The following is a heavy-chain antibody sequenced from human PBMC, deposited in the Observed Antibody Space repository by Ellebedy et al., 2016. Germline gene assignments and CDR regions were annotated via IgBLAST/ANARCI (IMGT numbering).Heavy chain of an antibody. CDR2: VSDGGDGT. CDR1: GFTFRNYG. D-gene: IGHD5-18*01. J-gene: IGHJ6*02. Sequence: GESLKISCVASGFTFRNYGISWVRQAPGKGLEWVPVVSDGGDGTNYADSVKGRFTISRDNYKNTVFLQMDSLRAEDTAVYYCAKGLAIGYSDYSYYALDVWGRGTTVTVSS. V-gene: IGHV3-23*01. CDR3: AKGLAIGYSDYSYYALDV.